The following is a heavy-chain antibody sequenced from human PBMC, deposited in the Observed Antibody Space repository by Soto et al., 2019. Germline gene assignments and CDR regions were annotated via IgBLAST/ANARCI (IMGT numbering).Heavy chain of an antibody. CDR1: CSSHTDTA. D-gene: IGHD3-10*02. V-gene: IGHV1-46*01. J-gene: IGHJ4*02. Sequence: GSAGKASSEARCSSHTDTAVLSGRPAPGQGREWMGIMNPGDGSTRYAQMFQGRVTMISDTSTSTVYMELNSLRSEDTAVYCCARSYVQSRPIDYWGQGTLVTVSS. CDR3: ARSYVQSRPIDY. CDR2: MNPGDGST.